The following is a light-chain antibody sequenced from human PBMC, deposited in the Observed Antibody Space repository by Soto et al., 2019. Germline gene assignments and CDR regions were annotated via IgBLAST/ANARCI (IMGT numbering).Light chain of an antibody. CDR1: QSVSSN. CDR3: QERNRWPRGT. Sequence: EIVMPPSPATLSFSPGERAPLSCRASQSVSSNLAWYQTKPGQAPRPLIYSASDRAPGIPARFSGRGSGTYFTLTISSLEPADFAVYYCQERNRWPRGTCGRGTTGDIK. V-gene: IGKV3-11*01. J-gene: IGKJ3*01. CDR2: SAS.